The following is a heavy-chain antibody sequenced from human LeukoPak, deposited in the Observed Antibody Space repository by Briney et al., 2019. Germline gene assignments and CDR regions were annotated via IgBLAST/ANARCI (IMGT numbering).Heavy chain of an antibody. Sequence: ASVRVSCKASGYTFSGYHMHWVRQAPGQGLEWMGWINPNSGGTNYAQKFQGRVTMTRDTSISTAYMELSRLRSDDTAVYYCARGDYYGSETYYYYYMDVWGKGTTVTISS. CDR1: GYTFSGYH. CDR3: ARGDYYGSETYYYYYMDV. J-gene: IGHJ6*03. D-gene: IGHD3-10*01. CDR2: INPNSGGT. V-gene: IGHV1-2*02.